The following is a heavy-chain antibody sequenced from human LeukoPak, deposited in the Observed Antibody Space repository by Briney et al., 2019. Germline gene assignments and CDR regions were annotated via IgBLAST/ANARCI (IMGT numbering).Heavy chain of an antibody. CDR1: GYSITRNYY. J-gene: IGHJ4*02. D-gene: IGHD5-12*01. CDR2: ISHGGNT. CDR3: AGQYTAYDAFDF. Sequence: PSETLSLTCTVSGYSITRNYYWGWIRQPPGKGLEWIASISHGGNTYYNPSLQSRVTMSVDTSKNQFSLKLSSLTAADTAVYYCAGQYTAYDAFDFWGQGTPVTVSS. V-gene: IGHV4-38-2*02.